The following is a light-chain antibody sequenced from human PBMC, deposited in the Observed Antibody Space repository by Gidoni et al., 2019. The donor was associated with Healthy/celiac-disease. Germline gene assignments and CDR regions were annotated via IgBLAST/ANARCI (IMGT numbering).Light chain of an antibody. V-gene: IGKV2-28*01. Sequence: DIGMTQSPRSLPVTPGEPASISCRSRTSLLPRNGHKDLDWYLQKPGQSPQLLFYLGSNRASGVLDRFRGSGSGTDFTLKISRVEAEDVGVYYCMQALQTPYTFGQGTKLEIK. CDR3: MQALQTPYT. CDR2: LGS. CDR1: TSLLPRNGHKD. J-gene: IGKJ2*01.